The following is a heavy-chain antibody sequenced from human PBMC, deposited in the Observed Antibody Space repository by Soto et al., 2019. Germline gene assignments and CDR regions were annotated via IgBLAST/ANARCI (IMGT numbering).Heavy chain of an antibody. CDR1: GFIFKMYW. Sequence: GGSLRLSCAASGFIFKMYWMHWVRPSPGKGLVWISRIYNDGTYSDYADSVRGRFTISRDNVNDTLYLQMNNSRAEDSGLYYCTRGPRPISTGTGAYWGQGTQVTVSS. CDR3: TRGPRPISTGTGAY. CDR2: IYNDGTYS. D-gene: IGHD3-10*01. J-gene: IGHJ4*02. V-gene: IGHV3-74*01.